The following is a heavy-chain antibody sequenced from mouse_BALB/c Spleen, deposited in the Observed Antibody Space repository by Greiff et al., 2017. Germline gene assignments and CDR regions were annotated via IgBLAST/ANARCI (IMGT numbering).Heavy chain of an antibody. CDR2: IYPSDSYT. Sequence: QVQLQQPGAELVRPGASVKLSCKASGYTFTSYWINWVKQRPGQGLEWIGNIYPSDSYTNYNQKFKDKATLTVDKSSSTAYMQLSSPTSEDSAVYYCTRSDYRYGGFDYWGQGTTLTVSS. CDR1: GYTFTSYW. D-gene: IGHD2-14*01. CDR3: TRSDYRYGGFDY. V-gene: IGHV1-69*02. J-gene: IGHJ2*01.